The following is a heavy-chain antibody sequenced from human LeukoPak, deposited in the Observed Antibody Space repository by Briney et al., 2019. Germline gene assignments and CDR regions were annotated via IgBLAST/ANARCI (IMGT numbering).Heavy chain of an antibody. CDR2: IGGSGGST. D-gene: IGHD3-16*02. J-gene: IGHJ4*02. V-gene: IGHV3-23*01. Sequence: GGSLRLSCAASGFSLSSYALTWVRQAPGKGLEWVSAIGGSGGSTYYADSVKGRFTISRDNSKSALYMQMNSLRTEDTAVYYCARAIVGYERSDYFDYWGQGTLVTVSS. CDR1: GFSLSSYA. CDR3: ARAIVGYERSDYFDY.